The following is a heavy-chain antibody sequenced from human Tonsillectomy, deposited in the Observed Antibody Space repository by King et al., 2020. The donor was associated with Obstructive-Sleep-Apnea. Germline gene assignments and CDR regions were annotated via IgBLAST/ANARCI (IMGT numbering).Heavy chain of an antibody. J-gene: IGHJ4*02. Sequence: QLVQSGAEVKMPGESLKISCKGSGYSFTTYWIGWVRQMPGKGLEWMGIIYPGGDSDTRYSPSFQGQVTLSADKSVNTAYLQWSSLKASDTAMYYCARLSVTIDYWGQGTLVTVSS. CDR3: ARLSVTIDY. CDR1: GYSFTTYW. D-gene: IGHD4-17*01. CDR2: IYPGGDSDT. V-gene: IGHV5-51*01.